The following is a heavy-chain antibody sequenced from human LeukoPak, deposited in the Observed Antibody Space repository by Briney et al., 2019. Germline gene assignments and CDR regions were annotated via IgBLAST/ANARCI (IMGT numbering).Heavy chain of an antibody. V-gene: IGHV3-30*03. CDR2: ITYDGYYK. CDR1: GFTFTSYG. D-gene: IGHD3-10*01. Sequence: QSGGSLRLSCAASGFTFTSYGMHWVRQAPGKGLEWVALITYDGYYKYYSDSVKGLFTISSDTSKNTLYLQMNSLRDEDTAVYYCARDLSPVVRASPMGYWGQGTLVTVSS. J-gene: IGHJ4*02. CDR3: ARDLSPVVRASPMGY.